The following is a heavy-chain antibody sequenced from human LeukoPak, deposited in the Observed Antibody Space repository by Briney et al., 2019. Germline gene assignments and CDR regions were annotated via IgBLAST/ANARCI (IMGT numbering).Heavy chain of an antibody. D-gene: IGHD4-23*01. J-gene: IGHJ4*02. Sequence: SETLSLTCTVSGGSISSYYWSWIRQPAGKGLEWIGRIHTSGSTNYNPSLKSRVTMSVDTSKNQFSLKLSSVTAADTAVYYCARDGTTVVKGSRFDYWGQGALVTVSS. CDR3: ARDGTTVVKGSRFDY. CDR2: IHTSGST. V-gene: IGHV4-4*07. CDR1: GGSISSYY.